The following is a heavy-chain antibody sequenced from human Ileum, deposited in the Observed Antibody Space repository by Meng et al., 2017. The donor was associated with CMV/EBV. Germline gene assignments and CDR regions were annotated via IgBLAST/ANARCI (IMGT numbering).Heavy chain of an antibody. J-gene: IGHJ4*02. CDR3: AREGFPILEWLPSI. D-gene: IGHD3-3*01. CDR2: INPSGGAT. Sequence: KASGYISTNSCFHWVRQAPGQGLEWIGRINPSGGATSYAQKFLGRVTITTDTPTTTVYMQLTGLRSEDTAIYYCAREGFPILEWLPSIWGQGTLVTVSS. CDR1: GYISTNSC. V-gene: IGHV1-46*01.